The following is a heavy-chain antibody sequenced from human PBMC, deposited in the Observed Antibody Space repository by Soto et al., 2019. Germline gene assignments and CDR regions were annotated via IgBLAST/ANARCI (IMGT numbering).Heavy chain of an antibody. CDR2: IIPIFGTA. CDR3: ARVPPFTVVIDWYFDL. J-gene: IGHJ2*01. Sequence: QVQLVQSGAEVKKPGSSVKVSCKASGGTFSSYAISWVRQAPGQGLEWMGGIIPIFGTANYAQKFQGRVTITADESTSTAYMELSSLRAEDTAVYYCARVPPFTVVIDWYFDLWGRGTLVTVSS. CDR1: GGTFSSYA. D-gene: IGHD2-15*01. V-gene: IGHV1-69*12.